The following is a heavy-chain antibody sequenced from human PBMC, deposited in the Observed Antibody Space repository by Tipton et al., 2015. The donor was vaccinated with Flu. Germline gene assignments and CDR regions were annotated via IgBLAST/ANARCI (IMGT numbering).Heavy chain of an antibody. D-gene: IGHD2-15*01. CDR3: ARGEYCSGGSCYTTKNWYFDL. CDR2: IYSGGST. J-gene: IGHJ2*01. V-gene: IGHV3-53*01. Sequence: VQLVQSGGGLIQPGGSLRLSCAASGFTVSSNYMSWVRQAPGKGLEWVSVIYSGGSTYYADSVKGRFTISRDNSKNTLYLQMNSLRAEDTAVYYCARGEYCSGGSCYTTKNWYFDLWGRGTLVTVSS. CDR1: GFTVSSNY.